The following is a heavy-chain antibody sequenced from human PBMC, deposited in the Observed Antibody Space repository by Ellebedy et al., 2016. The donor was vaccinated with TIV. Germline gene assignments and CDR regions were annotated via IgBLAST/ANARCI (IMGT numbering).Heavy chain of an antibody. Sequence: GESLKISCKGFGYSFTRFWITWVRQMPGKGLEWMGRTDPSDSYTSYNPSFQGHVTISVDKSVTTAYLQWSRLKASDTAMYYCARGLATIADYWGQGTLVTVSS. J-gene: IGHJ4*02. V-gene: IGHV5-10-1*01. CDR3: ARGLATIADY. D-gene: IGHD5-12*01. CDR2: TDPSDSYT. CDR1: GYSFTRFW.